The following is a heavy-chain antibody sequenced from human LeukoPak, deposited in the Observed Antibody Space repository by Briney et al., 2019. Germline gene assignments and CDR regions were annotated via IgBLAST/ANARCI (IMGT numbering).Heavy chain of an antibody. CDR2: INHSGST. J-gene: IGHJ4*02. CDR1: GYSISSGYY. V-gene: IGHV4-38-2*02. D-gene: IGHD3-10*01. Sequence: SETLSLTCTVSGYSISSGYYWGWIRQPPGKGLEWIGEINHSGSTNYNPSLKSRVTISVDTSKNQFSLKLSSVTAADTAVYYCARNRYYYGSGSYTYWGQGTLVTVSS. CDR3: ARNRYYYGSGSYTY.